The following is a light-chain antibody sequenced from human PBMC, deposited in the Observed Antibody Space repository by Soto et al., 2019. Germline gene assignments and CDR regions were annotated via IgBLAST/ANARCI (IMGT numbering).Light chain of an antibody. CDR1: QSISSW. CDR2: KES. Sequence: DIQMTQSPSTLSASVGDRVTITCRASQSISSWLAWYQQKPGKAPKLLIYKESILESGVPSRFSGSGSGTEFTLTISSLQPDDFANYYCQQYNSYSYTFGQGTKLEIK. CDR3: QQYNSYSYT. J-gene: IGKJ2*01. V-gene: IGKV1-5*03.